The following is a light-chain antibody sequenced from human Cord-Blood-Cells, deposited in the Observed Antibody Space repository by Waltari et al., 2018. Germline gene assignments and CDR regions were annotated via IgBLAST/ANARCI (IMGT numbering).Light chain of an antibody. J-gene: IGKJ4*02. V-gene: IGKV3-20*01. CDR3: QQYGSSPT. Sequence: DIVLTPSPATMSLSPGERATLSCRASQSVSSSYLAWYQQKPGQAPRPLIYGASSSATGIPDRFSGSGSETDFTLTISRRRPKDLAVYYCQQYGSSPTFGGGTKVEIK. CDR2: GAS. CDR1: QSVSSSY.